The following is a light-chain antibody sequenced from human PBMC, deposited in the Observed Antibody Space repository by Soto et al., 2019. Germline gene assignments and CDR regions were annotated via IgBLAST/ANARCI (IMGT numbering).Light chain of an antibody. V-gene: IGKV3-20*01. Sequence: EIVMTQSPATLSVSPGERATLSCRASQSVSSSYLGWYQQKPGQAPRLLIYAASSRATGIPDRFSGSGSGTHYTLTISRLEPEDFAVYYCQHYGNSPFTFGPGTKVDIK. CDR1: QSVSSSY. CDR3: QHYGNSPFT. CDR2: AAS. J-gene: IGKJ3*01.